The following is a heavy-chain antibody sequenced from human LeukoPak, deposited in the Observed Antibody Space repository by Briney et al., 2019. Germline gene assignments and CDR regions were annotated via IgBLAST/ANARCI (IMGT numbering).Heavy chain of an antibody. CDR2: IYYSGST. J-gene: IGHJ4*02. V-gene: IGHV4-59*08. CDR1: GGSISSYY. D-gene: IGHD5-18*01. CDR3: ARHYGAMVDY. Sequence: PSDTLSLTCTVSGGSISSYYWSWIRQPPGKGLEWIGYIYYSGSTNYNPPLTSRVTIPVDPSKNQFSLKLSSVTAADTAVYYCARHYGAMVDYWGQGTLVTVSS.